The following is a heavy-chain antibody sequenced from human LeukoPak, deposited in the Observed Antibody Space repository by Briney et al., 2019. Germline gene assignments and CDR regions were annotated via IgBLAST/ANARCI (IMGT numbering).Heavy chain of an antibody. CDR1: VLMFENFA. Sequence: GGSLRLSCAASVLMFENFAMSWVRQAPGKGLEWVAVTSGDEDSTHYAESVRGRFIISTDVSKNSLYLQMNSLRGDDTAVYYCTRDLMTGFSSGWYFGSWGQGTLVTVSS. V-gene: IGHV3-23*01. D-gene: IGHD6-19*01. CDR3: TRDLMTGFSSGWYFGS. J-gene: IGHJ4*02. CDR2: TSGDEDST.